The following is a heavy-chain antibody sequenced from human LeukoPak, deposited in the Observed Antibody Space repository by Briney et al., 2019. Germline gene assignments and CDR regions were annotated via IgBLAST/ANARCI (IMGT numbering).Heavy chain of an antibody. CDR1: GFTFSSYA. CDR3: HSSGSSPTVDY. J-gene: IGHJ4*02. CDR2: ISYDGSNK. V-gene: IGHV3-30*04. D-gene: IGHD3-10*01. Sequence: GGSLRLSCAASGFTFSSYAMHWVRQAPGKGLEWVAVISYDGSNKYYADSVKGRFTIPRDNSKNTLYLQMNSLRAEDTAVYYCHSSGSSPTVDYWGQGTLVTVSS.